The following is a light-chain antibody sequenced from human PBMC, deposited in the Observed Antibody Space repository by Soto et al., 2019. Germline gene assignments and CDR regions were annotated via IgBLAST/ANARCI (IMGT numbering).Light chain of an antibody. CDR2: KDS. CDR1: ALPKKY. V-gene: IGLV3-16*01. J-gene: IGLJ2*01. Sequence: SYELTQPPSVSVSLGQMARITCSGAALPKKYAYWYQQKPGQFPVLVIYKDSERPSGIPERFSGSSSGTIVTLTISGVQAEDEADYYCLSADSSGTYLVFGGGTKLTVL. CDR3: LSADSSGTYLV.